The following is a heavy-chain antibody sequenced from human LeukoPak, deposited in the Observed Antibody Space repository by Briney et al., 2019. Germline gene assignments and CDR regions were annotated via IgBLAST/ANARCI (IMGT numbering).Heavy chain of an antibody. CDR2: XXXSGST. Sequence: PSETLSLTCAVYGGSFSGYYWSWIRQPPGKGLEWXXXXXXSGSTNYNPSLKSRVTISVDTSKNQFSLKLSSVTAADTAVYYCARAITMVRGVIKGGVDYWGQGTLVTVSS. CDR1: GGSFSGYY. CDR3: ARAITMVRGVIKGGVDY. D-gene: IGHD3-10*01. J-gene: IGHJ4*02. V-gene: IGHV4-34*01.